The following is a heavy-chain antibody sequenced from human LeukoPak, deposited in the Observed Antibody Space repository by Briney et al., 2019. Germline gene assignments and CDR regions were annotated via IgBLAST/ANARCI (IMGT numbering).Heavy chain of an antibody. CDR3: ARDVSSGWGSFPEYFDY. CDR1: GFTFSSYW. V-gene: IGHV3-74*01. Sequence: GGSLRLSGAASGFTFSSYWMHWVRQAPGQGGEWFSHIKGDGGTTSYADSVRGRFTISRDNANNMLYLQMNSLSAADTALYYCARDVSSGWGSFPEYFDYWGQGTLVTVYS. J-gene: IGHJ4*02. D-gene: IGHD6-19*01. CDR2: IKGDGGTT.